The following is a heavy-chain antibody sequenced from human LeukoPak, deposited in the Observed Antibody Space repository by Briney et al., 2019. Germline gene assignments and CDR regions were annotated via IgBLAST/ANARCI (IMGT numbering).Heavy chain of an antibody. J-gene: IGHJ4*02. Sequence: GGSLRLSCAASGFTFSSYGMHWVRQAPGKGLEWVAVISYDGSNKYYADSVKGRFTISRDNSKNTLYLQMNSLRAEDTAVYYCAKGWSRDGYKLAPYFDYWGQGTLVTVSS. CDR1: GFTFSSYG. D-gene: IGHD5-24*01. V-gene: IGHV3-30*18. CDR3: AKGWSRDGYKLAPYFDY. CDR2: ISYDGSNK.